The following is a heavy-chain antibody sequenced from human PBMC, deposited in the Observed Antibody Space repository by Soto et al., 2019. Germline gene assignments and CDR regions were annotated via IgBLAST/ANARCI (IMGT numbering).Heavy chain of an antibody. D-gene: IGHD6-13*01. V-gene: IGHV1-18*01. CDR1: GYMFTSYG. J-gene: IGHJ4*02. Sequence: QVQLVQSGAEVKKPGASVKVSCKASGYMFTSYGITWVRQAPGQGLEGMGWISAHNGNTKNAKKFQGRVTMTTDTSTSTGYMELRSLRSDDTAVYYCARDWAYSGHFDYRGQGTLVTVSS. CDR3: ARDWAYSGHFDY. CDR2: ISAHNGNT.